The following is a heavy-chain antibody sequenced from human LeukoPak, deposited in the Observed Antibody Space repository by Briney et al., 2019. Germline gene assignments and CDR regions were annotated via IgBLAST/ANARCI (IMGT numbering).Heavy chain of an antibody. J-gene: IGHJ6*04. Sequence: GGSLRLSCAASGFTFSSYGMHWVRQAPGKGLEWVAVISYDGSNKYYADSVKGRFTISRDNSKNTLYLQMNSLRAEGTAVYYCAKGYCSGGSCYYYYYGMDVWGKGTTVTVSS. V-gene: IGHV3-30*18. CDR3: AKGYCSGGSCYYYYYGMDV. CDR1: GFTFSSYG. CDR2: ISYDGSNK. D-gene: IGHD2-15*01.